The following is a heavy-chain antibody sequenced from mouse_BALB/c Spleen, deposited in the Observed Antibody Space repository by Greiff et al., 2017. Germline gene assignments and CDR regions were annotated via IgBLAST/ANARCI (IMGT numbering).Heavy chain of an antibody. J-gene: IGHJ2*01. V-gene: IGHV3-2*02. CDR2: ISYSGST. D-gene: IGHD2-2*01. CDR1: GYSITSDYA. CDR3: ARGYYGYSLDY. Sequence: DVKLMESGPGLVKPSQSLSLTCTVTGYSITSDYAWNWIRQFPGNKLEWMGYISYSGSTSYNPSLKSRISITRDTSKNQFFLQLNSVTTEDTATYYCARGYYGYSLDYWGQGTTLTVSS.